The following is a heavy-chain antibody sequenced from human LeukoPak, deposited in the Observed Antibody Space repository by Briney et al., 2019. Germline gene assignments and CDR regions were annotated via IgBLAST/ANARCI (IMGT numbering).Heavy chain of an antibody. CDR1: GFTFSSYA. CDR3: AKRYCSSTSCSFFDY. J-gene: IGHJ4*02. Sequence: GSLRLSCAASGFTFSSYAMSWVRQAPGKGLEWVSAISGSGGSTYYADSVKGRFTISRDNSKNTLYLQMNSLRAEDTAVYHCAKRYCSSTSCSFFDYWGQGTLVTVSS. V-gene: IGHV3-23*01. CDR2: ISGSGGST. D-gene: IGHD2-2*01.